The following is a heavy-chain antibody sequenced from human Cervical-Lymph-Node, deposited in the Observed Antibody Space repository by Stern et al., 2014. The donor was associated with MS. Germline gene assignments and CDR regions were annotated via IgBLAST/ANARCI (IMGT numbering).Heavy chain of an antibody. D-gene: IGHD3-3*01. Sequence: EVQLEESGAEVKKPGESLKISCKGSGYSFTSYWIGWVRQMPGKGLEWMGIIYPGDSDTRYSPSFQGQVTISADKSISTAYLQWSSLKASDTAMYYCARRFWSGYSPHNWFDPWGQGTLVTVSS. V-gene: IGHV5-51*01. CDR3: ARRFWSGYSPHNWFDP. J-gene: IGHJ5*02. CDR1: GYSFTSYW. CDR2: IYPGDSDT.